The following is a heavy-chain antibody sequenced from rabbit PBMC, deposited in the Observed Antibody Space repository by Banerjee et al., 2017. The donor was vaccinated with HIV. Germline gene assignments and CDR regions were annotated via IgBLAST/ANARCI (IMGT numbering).Heavy chain of an antibody. J-gene: IGHJ4*01. CDR2: INTSSGNT. CDR1: GFSFSNKYV. D-gene: IGHD4-1*01. CDR3: ARDLAGAIGWNFNL. V-gene: IGHV1S45*01. Sequence: QEQLVESGGGLVQPGASLTLTCTASGFSFSNKYVMCWVRQAPGKGLEWIACINTSSGNTVYANWAKGRFTISKTSSTTVPLQMTSLTAADTATYFCARDLAGAIGWNFNLWGPGTLVTVS.